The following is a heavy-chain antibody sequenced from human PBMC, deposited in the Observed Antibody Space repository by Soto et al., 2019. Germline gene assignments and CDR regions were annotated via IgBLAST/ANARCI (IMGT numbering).Heavy chain of an antibody. Sequence: SETLSLTCAVYGGSFSGYYWSWIRQPPGKGLEWIGEINHSGSTNYNPSLKSRVTISVDTSKNQFSLKLSSVTAADTAVYYCARGPVVRNYYYYGMDVWGQGTTVTVSS. J-gene: IGHJ6*02. CDR3: ARGPVVRNYYYYGMDV. CDR1: GGSFSGYY. CDR2: INHSGST. V-gene: IGHV4-34*01. D-gene: IGHD2-2*01.